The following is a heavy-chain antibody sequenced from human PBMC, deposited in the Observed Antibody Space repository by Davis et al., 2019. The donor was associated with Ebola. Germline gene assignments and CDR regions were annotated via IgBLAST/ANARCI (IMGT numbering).Heavy chain of an antibody. J-gene: IGHJ4*02. CDR2: INPNSGGT. D-gene: IGHD3-3*01. V-gene: IGHV1-2*02. CDR3: AREGGDDRITIFGVVIEPYPHY. CDR1: GYTFTGYY. Sequence: ASVKVSCKASGYTFTGYYMHWVRQAPGQGLEWMGWINPNSGGTNYAQKFQGRVTMTRDTSISTAYMELSRLRSDDTAVYYCAREGGDDRITIFGVVIEPYPHYWGQGTLVTVSS.